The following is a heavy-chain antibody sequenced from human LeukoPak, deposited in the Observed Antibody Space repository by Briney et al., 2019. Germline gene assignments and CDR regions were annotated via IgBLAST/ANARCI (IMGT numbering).Heavy chain of an antibody. CDR3: ASYVEMATITQVGAFDI. CDR2: ISAYNGNT. D-gene: IGHD5-24*01. J-gene: IGHJ3*02. CDR1: GYTFTSYG. Sequence: GASVKVSCKASGYTFTSYGISWVRQAPGQGLEWMGWISAYNGNTNYAQKLQGRVTMTTDTSTSTAYMELRSLRSEDTAVYYCASYVEMATITQVGAFDIWGQGTMVTVSS. V-gene: IGHV1-18*01.